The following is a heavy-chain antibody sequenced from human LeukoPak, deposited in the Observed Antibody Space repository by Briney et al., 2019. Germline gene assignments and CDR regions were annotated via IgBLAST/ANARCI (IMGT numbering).Heavy chain of an antibody. CDR2: IDYSGNT. J-gene: IGHJ4*02. D-gene: IGHD5-18*01. V-gene: IGHV4-39*07. CDR1: GGSISSSGYC. CDR3: ALRVGTAMVYYFDY. Sequence: SETLSLTCTVSGGSISSSGYCWGWIRQPPGKGLEWIGSIDYSGNTNYNPSLKSRVTISVDTSKNQFSLKLSSVTAADTAVYYCALRVGTAMVYYFDYWGQGTLVTVSS.